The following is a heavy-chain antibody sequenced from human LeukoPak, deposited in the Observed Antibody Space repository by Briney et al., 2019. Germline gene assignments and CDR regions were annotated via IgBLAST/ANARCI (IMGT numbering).Heavy chain of an antibody. J-gene: IGHJ6*02. V-gene: IGHV3-13*01. D-gene: IGHD3-3*01. CDR3: ARGGKDYDFWSGFDYYYYYGMDV. CDR1: GFTFSSYD. Sequence: GGSLRLSCAASGFTFSSYDMHWVRQATGKGLEWVSAIGTAGDTYYPGSVKGRFTISGENAKNSLYLQMNSLRAGDTAVYYCARGGKDYDFWSGFDYYYYYGMDVWGQGTTVTVSS. CDR2: IGTAGDT.